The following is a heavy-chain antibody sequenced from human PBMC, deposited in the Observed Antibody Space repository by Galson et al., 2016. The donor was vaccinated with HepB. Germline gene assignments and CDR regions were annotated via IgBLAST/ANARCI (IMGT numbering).Heavy chain of an antibody. Sequence: SLRLSCAASGFTFSNFAMHWFRQAPGKGLEWVAFISYDGDNKYYADSVKGRCTISRDNSQNTLFLQMNSLRTADSAVYYCAKPIFHYHVSTGYDYGRPGALVT. J-gene: IGHJ4*02. V-gene: IGHV3-30*18. CDR3: AKPIFHYHVSTGYDY. D-gene: IGHD3-9*01. CDR2: ISYDGDNK. CDR1: GFTFSNFA.